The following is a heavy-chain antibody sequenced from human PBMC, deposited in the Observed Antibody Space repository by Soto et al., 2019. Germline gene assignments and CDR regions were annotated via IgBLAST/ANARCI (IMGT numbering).Heavy chain of an antibody. CDR1: GFTFTSSA. D-gene: IGHD4-4*01. J-gene: IGHJ2*01. V-gene: IGHV1-58*01. CDR3: AARGTIYGKLQSWYFDL. CDR2: IVVGSGNT. Sequence: SVKVSCKASGFTFTSSAVQWVRQARGQRLEWIGWIVVGSGNTNYAQKFQERVTITRDMSTSTAYMELSSLRSEDTAVYYCAARGTIYGKLQSWYFDLWGRGTLVTVSS.